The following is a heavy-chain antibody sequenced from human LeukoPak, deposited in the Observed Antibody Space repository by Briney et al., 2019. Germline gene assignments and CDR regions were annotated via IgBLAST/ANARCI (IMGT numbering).Heavy chain of an antibody. J-gene: IGHJ4*02. V-gene: IGHV1-2*04. Sequence: ASVKVSCEASGYTFTSYGISWVRQAPGQGLEWMGWINPNSGGTNYAQKFQGWVTVTRDTSISTAYMELSRLRSDDTAVYYCARDRGRSYDYWGQGTLVTVSS. D-gene: IGHD1-26*01. CDR3: ARDRGRSYDY. CDR2: INPNSGGT. CDR1: GYTFTSYG.